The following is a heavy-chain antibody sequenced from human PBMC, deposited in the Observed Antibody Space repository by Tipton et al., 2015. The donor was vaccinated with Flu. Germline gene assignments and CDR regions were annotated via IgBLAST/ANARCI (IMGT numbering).Heavy chain of an antibody. Sequence: QLVQSGGGLVQPGRSLRLSCAASGFTFDDYAMHWVRHAPGKGLEWASGISWNSGSIGYADSVKGRFTISRDNAKNSLYLQMNSLRAEDTALYYCAKDIGGSGTLDAFDIWGRGTMVTVSS. J-gene: IGHJ3*02. CDR3: AKDIGGSGTLDAFDI. D-gene: IGHD3-10*01. CDR1: GFTFDDYA. CDR2: ISWNSGSI. V-gene: IGHV3-9*01.